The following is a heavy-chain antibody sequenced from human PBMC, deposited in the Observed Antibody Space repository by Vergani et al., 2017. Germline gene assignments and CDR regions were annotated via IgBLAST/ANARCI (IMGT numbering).Heavy chain of an antibody. V-gene: IGHV3-30*18. D-gene: IGHD3-3*01. Sequence: VQLVESGGGLVQPGGSLRLSCAASGFTFSSYEMNWVRQAPGKGLEWVAVISYDGSNKYYADSVKGRFTISRDNSKNTLYLQMNSLLTEDTAVYYCAKDGYDFWSGYRFDYWGQGTLVTVSS. CDR1: GFTFSSYE. CDR2: ISYDGSNK. J-gene: IGHJ4*02. CDR3: AKDGYDFWSGYRFDY.